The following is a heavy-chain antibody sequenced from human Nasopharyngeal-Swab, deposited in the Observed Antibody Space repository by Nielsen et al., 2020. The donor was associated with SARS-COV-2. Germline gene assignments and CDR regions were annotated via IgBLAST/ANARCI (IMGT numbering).Heavy chain of an antibody. D-gene: IGHD4-17*01. CDR3: ARATTVIRHYYYYYYMDV. J-gene: IGHJ6*03. Sequence: SLKISCAASGFTFSSYGMHWVRQAPGKGLEWVAVIWYDGSNKYYADSVKGRFTISRDNSKNTLYLQMNSLRAEDTAVYYCARATTVIRHYYYYYYMDVWGKGTTVTVSS. CDR2: IWYDGSNK. V-gene: IGHV3-33*01. CDR1: GFTFSSYG.